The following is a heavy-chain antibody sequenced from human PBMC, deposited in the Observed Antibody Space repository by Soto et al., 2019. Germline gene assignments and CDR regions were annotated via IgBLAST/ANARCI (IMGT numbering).Heavy chain of an antibody. J-gene: IGHJ6*02. CDR1: GGTFSKYA. V-gene: IGHV1-69*13. D-gene: IGHD3-22*01. CDR2: TIPMFGTP. Sequence: SVKVSCKASGGTFSKYAFSWVRQAPGQGLEWLGGTIPMFGTPSYAQKFQGRVAISADESTATVYMELSSLRSEDTAVYFCARPLRDRNYYYGMAVWGQGTTVTVSS. CDR3: ARPLRDRNYYYGMAV.